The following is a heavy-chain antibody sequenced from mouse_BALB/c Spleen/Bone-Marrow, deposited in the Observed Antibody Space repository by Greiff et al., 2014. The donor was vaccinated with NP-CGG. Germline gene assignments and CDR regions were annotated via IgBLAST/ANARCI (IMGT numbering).Heavy chain of an antibody. CDR2: INPGSGGT. CDR1: GYAFTNYL. V-gene: IGHV1-54*01. Sequence: QVQLKESGAELVRPGTSVKVSCKASGYAFTNYLIEWVKQRPGQGLEWIGMINPGSGGTNYNEKFKGKATLTADKSSSTGYMQLSSLTSDDSAVYFCARRDGSYFDYWGQGTTLTVSS. CDR3: ARRDGSYFDY. J-gene: IGHJ2*01. D-gene: IGHD3-3*01.